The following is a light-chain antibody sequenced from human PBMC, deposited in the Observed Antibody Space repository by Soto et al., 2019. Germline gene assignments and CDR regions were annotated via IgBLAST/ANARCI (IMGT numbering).Light chain of an antibody. CDR1: QSVSSSY. Sequence: EIVLTQSPGTLSLSPGERATLSCRASQSVSSSYLAWYQQKPGQAPRLLIYVASSRATGIQDRFSGSGSGTDFTLTISRLEPEDFAVYYCQQYGSSPMYTFGQGTKLEIK. V-gene: IGKV3-20*01. J-gene: IGKJ2*01. CDR3: QQYGSSPMYT. CDR2: VAS.